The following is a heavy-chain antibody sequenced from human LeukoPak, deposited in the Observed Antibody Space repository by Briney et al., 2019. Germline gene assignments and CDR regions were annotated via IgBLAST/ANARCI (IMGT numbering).Heavy chain of an antibody. J-gene: IGHJ5*02. CDR2: XDPEEGET. Sequence: XHXVRQAPGKGLEWMGGXDPEEGETIYAQKFQGRVTMTEDTSTDTAYMELSSLRSEDTAVFYCVSDPITMIRGVIIGGFDHWGQGTLVTVSS. CDR3: VSDPITMIRGVIIGGFDH. D-gene: IGHD3-10*01. V-gene: IGHV1-24*01.